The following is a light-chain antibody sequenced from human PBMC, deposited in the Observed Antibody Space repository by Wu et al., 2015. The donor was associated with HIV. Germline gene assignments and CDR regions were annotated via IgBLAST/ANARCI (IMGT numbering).Light chain of an antibody. CDR3: QQCGTSPWT. Sequence: EIVMTQSPATLSVSPGERATLSCRASQSVNSKLAWYQQKPGQAPRLLIYSASSRATGIPDRFSGSGSGTDFTLTISRLEPEDFAVYYCQQCGTSPWTFGQGTKVEIK. CDR2: SAS. CDR1: QSVNSK. J-gene: IGKJ1*01. V-gene: IGKV3-20*01.